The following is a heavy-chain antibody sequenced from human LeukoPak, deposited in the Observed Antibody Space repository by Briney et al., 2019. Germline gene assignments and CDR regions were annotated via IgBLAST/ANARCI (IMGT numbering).Heavy chain of an antibody. CDR3: ARDLKRITIFGVVPGGY. J-gene: IGHJ4*02. Sequence: GASVKVSCKASGYTFTGYYMHWVRQAPGQGLEWMGWINPNSGGTNYAQKFQGRVTMTRDTSISTAYMELSRLRSDDTAVYYCARDLKRITIFGVVPGGYWGQGTLVTVSS. CDR2: INPNSGGT. CDR1: GYTFTGYY. V-gene: IGHV1-2*02. D-gene: IGHD3-3*01.